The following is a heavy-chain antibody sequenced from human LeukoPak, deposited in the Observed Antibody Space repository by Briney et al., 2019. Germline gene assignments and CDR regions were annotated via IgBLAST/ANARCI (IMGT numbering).Heavy chain of an antibody. CDR2: ISWNSGSI. V-gene: IGHV3-9*01. CDR1: GFTFDDYA. D-gene: IGHD3-9*01. CDR3: AKDIGRGYDIMTGYLYYFDY. J-gene: IGHJ4*02. Sequence: GRSLRLSCAASGFTFDDYAMHWVWQAPGKGLEWVSGISWNSGSIGYADSVKGRFTISRDNAKNSLYLQMNSLRAEDTALYYCAKDIGRGYDIMTGYLYYFDYWGQGTLVTASS.